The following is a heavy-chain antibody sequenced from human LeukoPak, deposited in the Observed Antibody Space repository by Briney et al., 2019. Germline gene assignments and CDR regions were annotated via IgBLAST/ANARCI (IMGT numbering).Heavy chain of an antibody. J-gene: IGHJ3*02. CDR3: AREWGPVLAVLGTETFDI. D-gene: IGHD7-27*01. CDR2: TYYRSKWYN. Sequence: SQTLSLTCAISGDSVSSNSAAWNWIRQSPSRGLEWLGRTYYRSKWYNDYAVSVKSRITINPDTSKNQFSLQLNSVTPEDTAVYYCAREWGPVLAVLGTETFDIWGQGTMVTVSS. CDR1: GDSVSSNSAA. V-gene: IGHV6-1*01.